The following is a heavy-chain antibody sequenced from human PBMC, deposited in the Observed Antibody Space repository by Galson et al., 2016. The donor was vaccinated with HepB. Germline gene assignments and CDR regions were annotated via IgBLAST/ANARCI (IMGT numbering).Heavy chain of an antibody. CDR3: ARGSGASWYLIDY. V-gene: IGHV3-48*02. J-gene: IGHJ4*02. Sequence: SLRLSCAVSGFTLTASAMNWVRQAPGKGLEWIAYIGATNGAIFYADSVKGRFTISKDNAKDSLFLQMNNLGDDDTAVYYCARGSGASWYLIDYWGQGTLVTVSS. CDR2: IGATNGAI. CDR1: GFTLTASA. D-gene: IGHD6-13*01.